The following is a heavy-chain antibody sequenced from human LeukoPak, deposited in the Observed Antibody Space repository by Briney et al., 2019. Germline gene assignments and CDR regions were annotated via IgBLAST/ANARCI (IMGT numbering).Heavy chain of an antibody. CDR2: IYYRGST. Sequence: PSETLSLTCTVSGGSIRSSTYYWGWIRQPPGKGLEWIGYIYYRGSTYYNPSLKSRVTISVDTSKNQFSLKLSSVTAADTAVYYCARSMVRGVIKSQFYYYYYMDVWGKGTTVTISS. V-gene: IGHV4-39*07. D-gene: IGHD3-10*01. J-gene: IGHJ6*03. CDR3: ARSMVRGVIKSQFYYYYYMDV. CDR1: GGSIRSSTYY.